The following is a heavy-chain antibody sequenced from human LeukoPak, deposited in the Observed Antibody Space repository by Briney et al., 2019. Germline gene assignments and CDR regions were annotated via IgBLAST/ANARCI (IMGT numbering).Heavy chain of an antibody. D-gene: IGHD3-22*01. Sequence: ASVKVSCKASGYTFTSYGISWVRQAPGQGLEWMGWISAYNGNTNYAQKLQGRVTMTTDTSTSTAYMELRGLRSDDTAVYYCARDGRYYDSSGDEEIDYWGQGTLVTVSS. CDR1: GYTFTSYG. J-gene: IGHJ4*02. V-gene: IGHV1-18*01. CDR2: ISAYNGNT. CDR3: ARDGRYYDSSGDEEIDY.